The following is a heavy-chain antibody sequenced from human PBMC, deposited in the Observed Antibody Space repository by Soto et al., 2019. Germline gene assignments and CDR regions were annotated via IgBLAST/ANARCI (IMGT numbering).Heavy chain of an antibody. CDR1: GDSITRGGYY. J-gene: IGHJ5*02. Sequence: QVQLQESGPELLKPSQTLSLTCTVSGDSITRGGYYWSWIRQHPGKGREWIGFTYYSGITYYKPSLKSRLTVSLDLSKNQFYLKSTSMTAADTAVYYCARRAKVGEFGADWFDPWGQGTLVTVSS. CDR2: TYYSGIT. D-gene: IGHD3-10*01. CDR3: ARRAKVGEFGADWFDP. V-gene: IGHV4-31*03.